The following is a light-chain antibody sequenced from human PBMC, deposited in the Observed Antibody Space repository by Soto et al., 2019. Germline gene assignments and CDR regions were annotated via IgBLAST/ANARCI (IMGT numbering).Light chain of an antibody. CDR2: AAS. V-gene: IGKV1-39*01. CDR1: ETISTF. J-gene: IGKJ5*01. CDR3: QQSYDISPIT. Sequence: DIQMTQAPSSLSVSVGDRLTMTCRESETISTFLNWYQVKPGKAPKLLIYAASTLQDGVPSRFSGSGSGTDFTLTIYSLQPEDFASYYCQQSYDISPITYGQGTRLEIK.